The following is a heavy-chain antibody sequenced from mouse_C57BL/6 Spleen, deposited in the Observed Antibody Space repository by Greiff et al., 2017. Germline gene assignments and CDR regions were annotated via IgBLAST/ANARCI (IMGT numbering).Heavy chain of an antibody. CDR2: INPNYGTT. Sequence: EVKLVESGPELVKPGASVKISCKASGYSFTDYNMNWVKQSNGKSLEWIGVINPNYGTTSYNQKFKGKATLTVAQSSSTVYMQLNSLTSEDSAVYFCARDGGNYAMDYWGQVVSVTVSS. V-gene: IGHV1-39*01. CDR3: ARDGGNYAMDY. J-gene: IGHJ4*01. CDR1: GYSFTDYN.